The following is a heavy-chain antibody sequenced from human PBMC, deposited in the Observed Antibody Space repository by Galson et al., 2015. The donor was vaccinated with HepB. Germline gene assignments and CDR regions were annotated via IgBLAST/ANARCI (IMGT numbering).Heavy chain of an antibody. J-gene: IGHJ6*03. Sequence: SLRLSCAASGFTFSSYWMSWVRQAPGKGLEWEANIKQDGSEKYYVDSVKGRFTISRDNAKNSLYLQMNSLRAEDTAVYYCARAFGYSSSWYNFYYMDVWGKGTTVTVSS. CDR1: GFTFSSYW. V-gene: IGHV3-7*01. CDR3: ARAFGYSSSWYNFYYMDV. D-gene: IGHD6-13*01. CDR2: IKQDGSEK.